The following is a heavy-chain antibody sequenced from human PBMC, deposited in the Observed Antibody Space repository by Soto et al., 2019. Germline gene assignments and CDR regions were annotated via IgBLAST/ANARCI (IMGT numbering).Heavy chain of an antibody. V-gene: IGHV3-48*02. CDR3: AREISVAGGHFDY. J-gene: IGHJ4*02. CDR1: GFTFSSYV. CDR2: ISSSSSTI. D-gene: IGHD6-19*01. Sequence: GSLRLSCTASGFTFSSYVMNWVRQAPGKGLEWVSSISSSSSTIYYADSVRGRFAISRDNAKNSLYLQMNSLRDEDTAVYYCAREISVAGGHFDYWGQGTLVTVSS.